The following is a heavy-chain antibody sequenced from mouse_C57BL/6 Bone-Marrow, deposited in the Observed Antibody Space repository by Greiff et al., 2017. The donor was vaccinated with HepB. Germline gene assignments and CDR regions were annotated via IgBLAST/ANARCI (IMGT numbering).Heavy chain of an antibody. CDR2: ISYDGSN. V-gene: IGHV3-6*01. CDR1: GYSITSGYY. CDR3: ARRGIYYYGNWYFDV. J-gene: IGHJ1*03. Sequence: EVQLQESGPGLVKPSPSLSLTCSVTGYSITSGYYWNWIRQFPGNKLEWMGYISYDGSNNYNPSLKNRISITRDTSKNQFFLKLNSVTTEDTATYYCARRGIYYYGNWYFDVWGTGTTVTVSS. D-gene: IGHD1-1*01.